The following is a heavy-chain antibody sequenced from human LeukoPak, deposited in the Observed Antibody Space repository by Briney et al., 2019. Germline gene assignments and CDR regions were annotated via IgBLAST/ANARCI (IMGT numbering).Heavy chain of an antibody. CDR2: IHYSGST. Sequence: SETLSLTCTVSGGSISRSSYYWGWIRRPPGKGLEWIASIHYSGSTYYNPSLKSRVTISVDTSKNQFSLKVSSVTAADTAAYYCARRDTTGRIGRFDSWGQGTLVTVSS. D-gene: IGHD1-1*01. CDR3: ARRDTTGRIGRFDS. CDR1: GGSISRSSYY. V-gene: IGHV4-39*01. J-gene: IGHJ5*01.